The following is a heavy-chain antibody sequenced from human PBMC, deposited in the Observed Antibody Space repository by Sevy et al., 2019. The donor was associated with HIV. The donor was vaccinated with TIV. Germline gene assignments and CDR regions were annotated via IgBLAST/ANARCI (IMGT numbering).Heavy chain of an antibody. Sequence: GGSLRLSCTASGYTFPAFSFNWVRQAPGQGLEWLSYISTGTDHIYYADSAKGGFTISRDDAKNSVYLEMKSLRDEDTVLYYCVRRGVDAYNVYFDLWGQRTLVTVSS. D-gene: IGHD3-10*01. J-gene: IGHJ4*02. V-gene: IGHV3-21*05. CDR3: VRRGVDAYNVYFDL. CDR1: GYTFPAFS. CDR2: ISTGTDHI.